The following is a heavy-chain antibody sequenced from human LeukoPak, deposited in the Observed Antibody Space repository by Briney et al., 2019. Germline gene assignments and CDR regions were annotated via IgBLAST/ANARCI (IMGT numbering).Heavy chain of an antibody. CDR2: INPNSGGT. CDR1: GYTFTGYY. D-gene: IGHD3-16*01. Sequence: ASVKVSCKASGYTFTGYYMHWVRQAPGQGLEWMGWINPNSGGTNYAQKFQGRVTMTRDTAISTAYMELSRLRSDDTAVYYGARGSAVGDDFYYFGMDVWGQGTTVTVSS. J-gene: IGHJ6*02. CDR3: ARGSAVGDDFYYFGMDV. V-gene: IGHV1-2*02.